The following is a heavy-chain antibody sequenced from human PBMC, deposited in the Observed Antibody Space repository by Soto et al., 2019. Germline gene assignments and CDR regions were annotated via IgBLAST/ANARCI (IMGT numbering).Heavy chain of an antibody. Sequence: GGSLRLSCAASGFTFSDYYMSWIRHVPGRGLEWVSYISSGGSTIYYADSVKGRFTISRDNAKNSLYLQMNSLRAEDTAVYYFSRDRDGDYGIDYWGQGTLVTVSS. CDR3: SRDRDGDYGIDY. D-gene: IGHD4-17*01. V-gene: IGHV3-11*01. J-gene: IGHJ4*02. CDR1: GFTFSDYY. CDR2: ISSGGSTI.